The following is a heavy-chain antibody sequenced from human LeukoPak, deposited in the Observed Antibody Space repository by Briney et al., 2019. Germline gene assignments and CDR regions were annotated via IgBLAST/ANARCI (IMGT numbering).Heavy chain of an antibody. Sequence: GESLKISCKGSGYSFASYWIGWVRQMPGEGLEWMGIIYPGDSYTRYSPSFQGQVTISADKSISTAYLQWSSLKASDTAMYYCARLDYGANYRNFDYWGQGTLVTVSS. J-gene: IGHJ4*02. CDR1: GYSFASYW. V-gene: IGHV5-51*01. CDR3: ARLDYGANYRNFDY. D-gene: IGHD4/OR15-4a*01. CDR2: IYPGDSYT.